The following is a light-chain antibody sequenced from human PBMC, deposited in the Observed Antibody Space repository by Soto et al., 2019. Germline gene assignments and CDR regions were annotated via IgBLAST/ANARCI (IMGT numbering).Light chain of an antibody. Sequence: QPVLTQSPSASASLGASVKLTCTLSSGHSSYAIAWHQQQPEKGPRYLMKLSSDGSHSKRDGIPDRFSGSSSGAERYLTISCLQSEDEADYYCQTWDTGARVVFGGGTKLTVL. CDR1: SGHSSYA. CDR3: QTWDTGARVV. V-gene: IGLV4-69*01. CDR2: LSSDGSH. J-gene: IGLJ2*01.